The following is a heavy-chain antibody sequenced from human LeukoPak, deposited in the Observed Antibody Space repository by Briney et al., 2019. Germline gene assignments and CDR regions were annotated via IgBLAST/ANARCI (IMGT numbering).Heavy chain of an antibody. D-gene: IGHD2-21*02. V-gene: IGHV3-33*01. CDR3: ARDRAAYCGGDCYSVFDY. CDR2: IWYDGSNK. Sequence: PGGSLRLSCAASGFTFSSYGMHWVRQAPGKGLEWVAVIWYDGSNKYYADSVKGRFTISRDNSKNTLYLQMNSLRAEDTAVYYCARDRAAYCGGDCYSVFDYWGQGTLVTVSS. J-gene: IGHJ4*02. CDR1: GFTFSSYG.